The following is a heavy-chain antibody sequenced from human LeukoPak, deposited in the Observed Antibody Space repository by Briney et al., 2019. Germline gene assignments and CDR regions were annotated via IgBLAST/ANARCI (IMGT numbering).Heavy chain of an antibody. CDR2: INPSGGST. V-gene: IGHV1-46*01. Sequence: ASVKVSCRASGYTFTSYYMHWVRQAPGQGLEWMGIINPSGGSTSYAQKFQGRVTMTRDTSTSTVYMELSSLRSEDTAVYYCARDEAAAGIPDWGQGTLVTVSS. D-gene: IGHD6-13*01. CDR3: ARDEAAAGIPD. CDR1: GYTFTSYY. J-gene: IGHJ4*02.